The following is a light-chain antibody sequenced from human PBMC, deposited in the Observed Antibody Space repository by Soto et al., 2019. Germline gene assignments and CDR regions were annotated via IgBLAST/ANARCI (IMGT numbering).Light chain of an antibody. CDR3: SSYATSGTNVI. CDR2: EVA. CDR1: SSNIGSNY. J-gene: IGLJ2*01. V-gene: IGLV1-47*01. Sequence: QSVLTQPPSASGTPGQRVTISCSGSSSNIGSNYVYWYQQLPGNAPKLLIYEVADRPSGVSDRFSGSKSGNTASLTISALQAEDEAVYYCSSYATSGTNVIFGGGTKLTVL.